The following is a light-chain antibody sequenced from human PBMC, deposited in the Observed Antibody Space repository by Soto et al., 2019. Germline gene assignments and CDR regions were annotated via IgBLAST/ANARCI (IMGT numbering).Light chain of an antibody. CDR1: RSITNY. J-gene: IGKJ1*01. Sequence: DIQMTQSPSSLSAFVGDRVTITCQASRSITNYLNWYQQKPGRAPKLLIYTASRLQGGVPSRFSGSGSGTDLTLTFSSLQPEDFATYYCQQCYSTPRTFGQGTKVEIK. CDR2: TAS. V-gene: IGKV1-39*01. CDR3: QQCYSTPRT.